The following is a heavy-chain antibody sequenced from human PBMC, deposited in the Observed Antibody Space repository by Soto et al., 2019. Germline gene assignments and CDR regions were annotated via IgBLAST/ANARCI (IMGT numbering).Heavy chain of an antibody. V-gene: IGHV3-53*04. J-gene: IGHJ4*02. CDR3: VRGRYGSEIH. CDR1: GFTVSSNY. CDR2: VYSGGAT. D-gene: IGHD3-10*01. Sequence: EVRLVESGGGLVQPGGSLRLSCEASGFTVSSNYMTWVRQAPGKGLEWVSLVYSGGATHYAASVKGRFTISTHSSQNTLFLQMNSLRTEDTATYYCVRGRYGSEIHWGQGTKVTVSS.